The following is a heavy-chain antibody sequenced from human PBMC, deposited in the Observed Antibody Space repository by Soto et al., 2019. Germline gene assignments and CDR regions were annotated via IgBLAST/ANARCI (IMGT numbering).Heavy chain of an antibody. Sequence: EVQVVESGGGLVQPGGSLRLSCAASGFTFSNYWMNWVRQAPGKGLEWVANIKQDGSEKYYVDSVKGRFTISRDNARNSLSLQMNTLRAEDTAVYYCAPSPSVAAAGPFDSWGQGTLVTVSS. V-gene: IGHV3-7*01. D-gene: IGHD6-13*01. CDR3: APSPSVAAAGPFDS. J-gene: IGHJ4*02. CDR2: IKQDGSEK. CDR1: GFTFSNYW.